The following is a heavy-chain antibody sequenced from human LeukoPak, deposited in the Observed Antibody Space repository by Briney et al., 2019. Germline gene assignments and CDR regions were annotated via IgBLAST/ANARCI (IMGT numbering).Heavy chain of an antibody. CDR2: TNRDDSDT. D-gene: IGHD3-22*01. CDR1: GFTFSGYW. J-gene: IGHJ4*02. Sequence: GRSLRLSCAASGFTFSGYWMHWVRQAPGKGLVWVSRTNRDDSDTSYADSVKGRFTISRDKAKITLYLQMNSLRVEDTAVYYCARSANYFDTSGQDYWGQGTLVTVSS. CDR3: ARSANYFDTSGQDY. V-gene: IGHV3-74*01.